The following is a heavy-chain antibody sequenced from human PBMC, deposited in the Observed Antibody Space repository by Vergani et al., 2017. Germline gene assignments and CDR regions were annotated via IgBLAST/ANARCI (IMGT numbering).Heavy chain of an antibody. CDR1: GFTFDDYA. CDR2: ISWNSGSI. CDR3: ARDWLHAFDI. V-gene: IGHV3-9*01. D-gene: IGHD5-12*01. J-gene: IGHJ3*02. Sequence: EVQLVESGGGLVQPGRSLRLSCAASGFTFDDYAMHWVRQAPGKGLEWVSGISWNSGSIGYADSVKGRFTISRDNAKNSLYLQMNSLRAEDTAVYYCARDWLHAFDIWGQGTMVTVSS.